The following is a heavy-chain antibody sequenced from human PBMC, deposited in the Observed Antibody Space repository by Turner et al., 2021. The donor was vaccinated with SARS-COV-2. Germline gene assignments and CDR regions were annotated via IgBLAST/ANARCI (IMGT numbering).Heavy chain of an antibody. CDR3: ARETVNNWVDP. Sequence: QVQLQESGPRLVKPLETLSLTCTVSGGSMNSIFWSWIRQLPGKRLEWIGYIYYRGSTNNNPSLESGVTISVDTTKNQFSLKLTSVTAADTAIYYGARETVNNWVDPWGQGTLVTVSS. V-gene: IGHV4-59*01. CDR2: IYYRGST. J-gene: IGHJ5*02. D-gene: IGHD2-21*02. CDR1: GGSMNSIF.